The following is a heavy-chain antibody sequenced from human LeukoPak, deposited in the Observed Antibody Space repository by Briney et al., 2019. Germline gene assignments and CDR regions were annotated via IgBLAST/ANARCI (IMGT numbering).Heavy chain of an antibody. CDR3: ARLASGSYGPLTPFDY. CDR2: IYYSGST. D-gene: IGHD1-26*01. V-gene: IGHV4-59*08. Sequence: PSETLSLTCTVSGGSISSYYWSWIRHSPGKGLEWIGDIYYSGSTNYNPSLKSRVTLSVDTSKNQFSLRLSSVTAADTAVYYSARLASGSYGPLTPFDYWGQGTLVTVSS. CDR1: GGSISSYY. J-gene: IGHJ4*02.